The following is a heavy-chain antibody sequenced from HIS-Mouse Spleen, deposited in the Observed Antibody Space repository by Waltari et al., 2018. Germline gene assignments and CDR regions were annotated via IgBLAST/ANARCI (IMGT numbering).Heavy chain of an antibody. V-gene: IGHV4-4*07. CDR3: AREGSNIVATIVDEYYFDY. D-gene: IGHD5-12*01. J-gene: IGHJ4*02. Sequence: EYIGRIYTSGSTNYNPSLKSRVTMSVDTSKNQFSLKLSSVTAADTAVYYCAREGSNIVATIVDEYYFDYWGQGTLVTVSS. CDR2: IYTSGST.